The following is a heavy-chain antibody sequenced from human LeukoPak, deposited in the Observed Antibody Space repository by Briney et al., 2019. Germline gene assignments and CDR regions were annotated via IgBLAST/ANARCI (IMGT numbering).Heavy chain of an antibody. CDR3: ARRIAAAVDYYGMDV. CDR2: INPNSGGT. J-gene: IGHJ6*02. V-gene: IGHV1-2*02. CDR1: GYTFTSYY. D-gene: IGHD6-13*01. Sequence: ASVKVSCKASGYTFTSYYMHWVRQAPGQGLERMGWINPNSGGTNYAQKFQGRVTMTRDTSISTAYMELSRLRSDDTAVYYCARRIAAAVDYYGMDVWGQGTTVTVSS.